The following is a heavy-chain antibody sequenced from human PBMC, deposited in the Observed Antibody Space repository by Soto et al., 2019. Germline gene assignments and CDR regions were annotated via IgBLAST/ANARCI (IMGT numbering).Heavy chain of an antibody. D-gene: IGHD2-2*01. V-gene: IGHV1-8*01. CDR3: ARIGEYCSSTSCYAGIDAFDI. CDR1: GYTFTSYD. J-gene: IGHJ3*02. Sequence: QVQLVQSGAEVKKPGASVKVSCKASGYTFTSYDINWVRQATGQGLEWMGWMNTNSGNTGYAQKFQGRVTMTRNTSTSTAYMELSSLTSEDTAVYYCARIGEYCSSTSCYAGIDAFDIWGQGTMVTVSS. CDR2: MNTNSGNT.